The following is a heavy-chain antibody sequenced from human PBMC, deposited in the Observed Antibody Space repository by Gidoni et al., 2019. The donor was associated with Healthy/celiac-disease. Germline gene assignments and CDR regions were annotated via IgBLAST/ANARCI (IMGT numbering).Heavy chain of an antibody. J-gene: IGHJ6*02. D-gene: IGHD6-6*01. CDR1: GFTFRSVS. V-gene: IGHV3-48*02. Sequence: EVQLVESGGGLVQPGGSLRLSCAASGFTFRSVSMNWVRQAPGKGLEGVSYISSSSCTIYYADSVKGRFTISRDNAKNSLYLQMNSLRDEDTAVYYCARDLSQQLVQGSNYYGMDVWGQGTTVTVSS. CDR2: ISSSSCTI. CDR3: ARDLSQQLVQGSNYYGMDV.